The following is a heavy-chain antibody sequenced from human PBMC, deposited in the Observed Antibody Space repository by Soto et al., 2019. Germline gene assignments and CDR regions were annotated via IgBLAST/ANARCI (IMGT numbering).Heavy chain of an antibody. CDR3: AHRSHDILTGMI. CDR1: GFSLSTSGVG. J-gene: IGHJ3*02. Sequence: QITLKESGPTLVKPTQTLTLTCTFSGFSLSTSGVGVGWVRQPPGKALEWLALIYWDDDKRYSPSLKSRLTIXKXXSKNQVVLTMTNMDPVDTATYYCAHRSHDILTGMIWGQGTMVTVSS. CDR2: IYWDDDK. V-gene: IGHV2-5*02. D-gene: IGHD3-9*01.